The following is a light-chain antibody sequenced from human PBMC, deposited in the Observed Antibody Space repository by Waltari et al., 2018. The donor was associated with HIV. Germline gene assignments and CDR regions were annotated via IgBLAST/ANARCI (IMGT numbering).Light chain of an antibody. CDR3: SSYTASSTLDVV. CDR2: EVS. J-gene: IGLJ2*01. V-gene: IGLV2-14*03. CDR1: SSDIGAHTY. Sequence: QSALTQAASVSGSPGQSITISRPASSSDIGAHTYVSCYQQHPDKVPKLVIYEVSNRPSGISNRFSGSKSGNTASLTISGLQADDEASYYCSSYTASSTLDVVFGGGTRLTVL.